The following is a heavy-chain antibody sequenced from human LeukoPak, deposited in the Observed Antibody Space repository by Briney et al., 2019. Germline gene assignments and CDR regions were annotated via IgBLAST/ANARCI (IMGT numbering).Heavy chain of an antibody. CDR1: GFTLSSYP. V-gene: IGHV3-30-3*01. CDR3: ARSGAYDGRIDY. CDR2: ISYDGSNK. Sequence: QCGGSLRLSCGASGFTLSSYPMHWVREAPGKGLEWVAVISYDGSNKWYADSVKARFTISRDNSKNTLYLQMNSLRAEDTAVYYCARSGAYDGRIDYWGQRTPVTVSS. J-gene: IGHJ4*02. D-gene: IGHD5-12*01.